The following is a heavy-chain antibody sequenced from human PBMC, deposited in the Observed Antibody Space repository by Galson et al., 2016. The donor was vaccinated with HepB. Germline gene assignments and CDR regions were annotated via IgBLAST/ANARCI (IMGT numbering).Heavy chain of an antibody. Sequence: SVKVSCKASGYSFTSYDINWVRQAAGQGLEWVGWINPHTGESGYTQKFQGRVSMTRDASITTAYMDLTSLRSEDTAVYYSARGGDGPIYYGTSGFGLWGQGSLVTVSS. D-gene: IGHD3-22*01. J-gene: IGHJ4*02. CDR2: INPHTGES. V-gene: IGHV1-8*01. CDR3: ARGGDGPIYYGTSGFGL. CDR1: GYSFTSYD.